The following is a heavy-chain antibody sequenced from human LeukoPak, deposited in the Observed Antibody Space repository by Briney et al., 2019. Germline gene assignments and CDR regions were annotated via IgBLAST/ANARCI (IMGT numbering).Heavy chain of an antibody. D-gene: IGHD3-3*01. J-gene: IGHJ6*02. CDR3: ARVSVRSDFGVVIDYYGMDV. V-gene: IGHV3-66*01. Sequence: PSETLSLTCTVSGGSISSGGYYWSWVRQAPGKGLEWVSVIYSGGSTYYADSVKGRFTISRDNSKNTLYLQMNSLRAEDTAVYYCARVSVRSDFGVVIDYYGMDVWGQGTTVTVSS. CDR2: IYSGGST. CDR1: GGSISSGGYY.